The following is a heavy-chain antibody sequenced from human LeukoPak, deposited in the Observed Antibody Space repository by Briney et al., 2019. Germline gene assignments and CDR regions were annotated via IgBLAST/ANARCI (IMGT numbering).Heavy chain of an antibody. V-gene: IGHV1-46*01. D-gene: IGHD6-13*01. CDR3: ARDKVWYSSSWYLDY. CDR1: GYTFTSYY. J-gene: IGHJ4*02. Sequence: ASVKVSCKASGYTFTSYYMHWVRQAPGQGLEWMGIINPSGGSTSYAQKFQGRVSMTRDTSTSTVYMELSSLRSEDTAVYYCARDKVWYSSSWYLDYWGQGTLVTVSS. CDR2: INPSGGST.